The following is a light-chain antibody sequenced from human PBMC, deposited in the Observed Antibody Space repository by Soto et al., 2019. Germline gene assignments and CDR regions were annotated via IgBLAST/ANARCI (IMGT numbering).Light chain of an antibody. V-gene: IGKV3D-15*01. Sequence: GMRNSPATLSVSPCERATLSFSASQTVRDNLGWYQQKPGQPPRLLIYGATTRDTGIPARFSGSGSGTEFTLTISSLQSEDFAVYYCQQYNNSPLTFCRGTQV. CDR1: QTVRDN. J-gene: IGKJ4*01. CDR2: GAT. CDR3: QQYNNSPLT.